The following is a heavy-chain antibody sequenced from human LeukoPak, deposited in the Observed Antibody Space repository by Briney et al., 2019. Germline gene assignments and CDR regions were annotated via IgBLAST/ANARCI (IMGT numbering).Heavy chain of an antibody. CDR1: GFTFSSYA. Sequence: GGSLRLFCSASGFTFSSYAMHWGRRAPGRGLEYVSAISSNGGSTKYADSVEGRFTISRDNSKNTLYLQMSSLRAEDTAVYYCVKDRLAAPPPYFLDYWGQGTLVTVSS. CDR2: ISSNGGST. J-gene: IGHJ4*02. D-gene: IGHD6-6*01. V-gene: IGHV3-64D*09. CDR3: VKDRLAAPPPYFLDY.